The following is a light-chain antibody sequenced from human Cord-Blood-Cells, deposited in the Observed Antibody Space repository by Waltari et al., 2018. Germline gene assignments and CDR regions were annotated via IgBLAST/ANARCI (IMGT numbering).Light chain of an antibody. CDR1: QSVSSN. Sequence: EILITQSPATLSVSAGERATLSCRASQSVSSNLAWYRQKPGQAPRPLIYGASTTATGIPARFSGSGSETEFTLTISSLKSDDFAGYYCQQYNNWPPTFGQGTRLEI. V-gene: IGKV3-15*01. J-gene: IGKJ5*01. CDR3: QQYNNWPPT. CDR2: GAS.